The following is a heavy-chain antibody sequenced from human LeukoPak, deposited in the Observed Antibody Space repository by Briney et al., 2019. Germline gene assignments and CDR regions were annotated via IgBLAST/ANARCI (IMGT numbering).Heavy chain of an antibody. Sequence: GGSLRLSCAASGFTFSSYEMNWVRQAPGKGLEWVSSISSSSSYIYYADSVKGRFTISRDNAKNSLYLQMNSLRAEDTAAYYCARDHGNYWGQGTLVTVSS. CDR1: GFTFSSYE. CDR3: ARDHGNY. V-gene: IGHV3-21*01. D-gene: IGHD1-26*01. J-gene: IGHJ4*02. CDR2: ISSSSSYI.